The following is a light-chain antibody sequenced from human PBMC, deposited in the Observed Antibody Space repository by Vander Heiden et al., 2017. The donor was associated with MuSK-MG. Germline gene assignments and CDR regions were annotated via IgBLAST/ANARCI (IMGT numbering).Light chain of an antibody. CDR2: TNN. CDR3: AAWDDSLNGPV. V-gene: IGLV1-44*01. CDR1: PSSVGINS. Sequence: SILTQPPSASGTPGQRVTISCSGSPSSVGINSVTWYRQLPGAAPQLLIYTNNHRPSGVPDRFSGSKSGTSASLSISGLQAEDEADYYCAAWDDSLNGPVFGGGTKLTVL. J-gene: IGLJ2*01.